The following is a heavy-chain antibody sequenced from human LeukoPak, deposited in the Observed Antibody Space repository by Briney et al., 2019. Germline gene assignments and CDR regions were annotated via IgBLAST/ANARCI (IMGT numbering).Heavy chain of an antibody. V-gene: IGHV3-21*01. CDR2: ISSSSSYI. D-gene: IGHD2-2*01. CDR1: GFTFSSYS. J-gene: IGHJ5*02. CDR3: ARALGYCSSTSCHNWFDP. Sequence: GGSLRLSCAASGFTFSSYSMNWVRQAPGKGLEWVSSISSSSSYIYYADSAKGRFTISRDNANNSLYLQMNSLRAEDTAVYYCARALGYCSSTSCHNWFDPWGQGTLVTVSS.